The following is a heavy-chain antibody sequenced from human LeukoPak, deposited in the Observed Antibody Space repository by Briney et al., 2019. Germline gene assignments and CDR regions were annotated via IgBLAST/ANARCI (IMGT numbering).Heavy chain of an antibody. Sequence: GRSLRLSCAAAGFTFRSYAMNWVRQGPGKGLEWVSTMSASDAGTYYADSVKGRFTISRDNSKNTLYLQMNSLRAEDTAVYYCAKGSAVADIYFDYWGQGTLVTVSS. CDR1: GFTFRSYA. CDR2: MSASDAGT. CDR3: AKGSAVADIYFDY. D-gene: IGHD6-19*01. J-gene: IGHJ4*02. V-gene: IGHV3-23*01.